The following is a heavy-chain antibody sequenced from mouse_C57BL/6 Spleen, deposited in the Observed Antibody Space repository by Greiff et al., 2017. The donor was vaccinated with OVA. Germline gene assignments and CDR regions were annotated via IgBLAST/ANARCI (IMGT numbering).Heavy chain of an antibody. CDR3: ASPQVYDGPRDY. CDR2: ISYDGSN. D-gene: IGHD2-3*01. Sequence: EVKLMESGPGLVKPSQSLSLTCSVTGYSITSGYYWNWIRQFPGNKLEWMGYISYDGSNNYNPSLKNRISITRDTSKNQFFLKLNSVTTEDTATYYCASPQVYDGPRDYWGQGTSVTVSA. J-gene: IGHJ4*01. CDR1: GYSITSGYY. V-gene: IGHV3-6*01.